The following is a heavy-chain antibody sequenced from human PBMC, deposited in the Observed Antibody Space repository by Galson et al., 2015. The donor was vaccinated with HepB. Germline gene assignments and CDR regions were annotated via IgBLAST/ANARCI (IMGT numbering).Heavy chain of an antibody. V-gene: IGHV3-66*01. D-gene: IGHD4-17*01. CDR3: ASTPYGDYGFDY. Sequence: SLRLSCAASGFTFSSYSMNWVRQAPGKGLEWVSVIYSGGSTYYADSVKGRFTISRDNSKNTLYLQMNSLRAEDTAVYYCASTPYGDYGFDYWGQGTLVTVSS. J-gene: IGHJ4*02. CDR1: GFTFSSYS. CDR2: IYSGGST.